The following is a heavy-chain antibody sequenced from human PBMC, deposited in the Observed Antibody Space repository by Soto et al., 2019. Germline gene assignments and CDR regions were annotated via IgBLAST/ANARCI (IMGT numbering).Heavy chain of an antibody. V-gene: IGHV4-59*01. Sequence: SETLSLTCTVSGGSISNYYWSWIRQPPGKGLEWIGYIYSSGSTHYNPSLQSRVTISIDTSKNQVSLKVDSVTAADTAVYYCARDHPHSYGVYYIDFWGQGTPVTVSS. CDR2: IYSSGST. CDR1: GGSISNYY. D-gene: IGHD5-18*01. J-gene: IGHJ4*02. CDR3: ARDHPHSYGVYYIDF.